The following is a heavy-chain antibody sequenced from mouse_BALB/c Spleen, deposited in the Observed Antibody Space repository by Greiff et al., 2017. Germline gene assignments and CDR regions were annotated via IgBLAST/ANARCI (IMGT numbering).Heavy chain of an antibody. V-gene: IGHV1S56*01. Sequence: QVQLKESGPELVKPGASVRISCKASGYTFTSYYIHWVKQRPGQGLEWIGWIYPGNVNTKYNEKFKGKATLTADKSSSTAYMQLSSLTSEDSAVYFCARPYRYDRDYYAMDYWGQGTSVTVSS. D-gene: IGHD2-14*01. CDR2: IYPGNVNT. J-gene: IGHJ4*01. CDR1: GYTFTSYY. CDR3: ARPYRYDRDYYAMDY.